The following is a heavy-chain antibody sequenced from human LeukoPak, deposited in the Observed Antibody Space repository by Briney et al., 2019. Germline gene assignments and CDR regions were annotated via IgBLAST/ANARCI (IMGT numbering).Heavy chain of an antibody. CDR2: IYYSGST. Sequence: SETLSLTCTVSGGSISSYYWSWIRQPPGKGLEWIGYIYYSGSTNYNPSLKSRVTISVDTSKNQFSLKLSSVTAVDTAVYYCARARGYSYGGFDYWGQGTLVTVSS. D-gene: IGHD5-18*01. V-gene: IGHV4-59*01. CDR1: GGSISSYY. CDR3: ARARGYSYGGFDY. J-gene: IGHJ4*02.